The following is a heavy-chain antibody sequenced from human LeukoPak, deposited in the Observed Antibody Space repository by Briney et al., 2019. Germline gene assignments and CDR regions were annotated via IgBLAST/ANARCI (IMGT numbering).Heavy chain of an antibody. CDR1: GYTFTGYY. CDR3: ARSMASGSYYNDY. V-gene: IGHV1-2*02. J-gene: IGHJ4*02. Sequence: ASVKVSCKASGYTFTGYYMHWVRQAPGQGLEWMGWINPNSGGTNYAQKFQGRVTMTRDTSISTAYIELSRLRSDDTAVYYCARSMASGSYYNDYWGQGTLVTVSS. D-gene: IGHD1-26*01. CDR2: INPNSGGT.